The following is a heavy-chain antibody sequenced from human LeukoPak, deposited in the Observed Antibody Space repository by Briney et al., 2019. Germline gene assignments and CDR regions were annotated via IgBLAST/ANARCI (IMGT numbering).Heavy chain of an antibody. Sequence: SETLSLTCAVYGGSFSGYYWSWIRQPPGKGLEWIGEINHSGSTNYNPSLKSRVTISVDTSKNQFSLKLSSVTAADTAVYYCGRGGLNARITMIVVAKPGPFDIWGQGTMVTVSS. CDR2: INHSGST. V-gene: IGHV4-34*01. J-gene: IGHJ3*02. D-gene: IGHD3-22*01. CDR1: GGSFSGYY. CDR3: GRGGLNARITMIVVAKPGPFDI.